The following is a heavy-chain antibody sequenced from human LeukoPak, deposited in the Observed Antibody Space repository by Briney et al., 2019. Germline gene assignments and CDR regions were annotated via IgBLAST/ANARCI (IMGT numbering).Heavy chain of an antibody. J-gene: IGHJ4*02. CDR2: ITSSSSYI. Sequence: GGSLRLSCAASGFTFSHYTMNWVRQAPGKGLEWVSSITSSSSYIYYSDSVKGRFTISRDNARKSLRLEMNSLRAEDTAVYYCARDVSEFSGYGEGLQYWGQGTLVAVSS. CDR1: GFTFSHYT. CDR3: ARDVSEFSGYGEGLQY. D-gene: IGHD5-12*01. V-gene: IGHV3-21*01.